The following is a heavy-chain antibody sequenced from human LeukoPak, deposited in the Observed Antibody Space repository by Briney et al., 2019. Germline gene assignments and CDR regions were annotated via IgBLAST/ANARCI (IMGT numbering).Heavy chain of an antibody. D-gene: IGHD3-22*01. Sequence: ASVKVSCKASGYTFTSYAMNWVRQAPGQGLEWMGWINTNTGNPTYAQGFTGRFVFSLDTSVSTAYLQTSSLKAEDTAVYYCARDLSSGYYPPLGYWGQGTLVTVSS. CDR2: INTNTGNP. CDR1: GYTFTSYA. CDR3: ARDLSSGYYPPLGY. V-gene: IGHV7-4-1*02. J-gene: IGHJ4*02.